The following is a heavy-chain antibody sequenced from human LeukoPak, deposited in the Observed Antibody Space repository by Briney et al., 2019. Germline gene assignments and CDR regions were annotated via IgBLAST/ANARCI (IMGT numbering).Heavy chain of an antibody. J-gene: IGHJ3*02. CDR3: ARAYCGSSSCRIGASDI. V-gene: IGHV3-30*01. D-gene: IGHD2-2*01. CDR1: GYTFSNYA. CDR2: ISYDGSDK. Sequence: TGGSLRLSCAASGYTFSNYALHWVRQAPGKGLEWVSVISYDGSDKYYGDSVKGRFTISRDNAKDTLYLQMNSLRAEDTADYYCARAYCGSSSCRIGASDIWGQGTMVTVSS.